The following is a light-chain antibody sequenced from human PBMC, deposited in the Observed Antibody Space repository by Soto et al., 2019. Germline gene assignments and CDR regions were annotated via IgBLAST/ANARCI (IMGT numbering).Light chain of an antibody. CDR2: GAS. CDR3: QQYGSSPT. V-gene: IGKV3-20*01. J-gene: IGKJ1*01. Sequence: EIGLTQSPGTLSLSPGERAILSCRASQSVTSNYLAWYQQKPGQAPSLVIYGASSRATGIPDRFSGSGSVTDFTLTISKLEPEDFAVYYCQQYGSSPTFGQGTKVEIK. CDR1: QSVTSNY.